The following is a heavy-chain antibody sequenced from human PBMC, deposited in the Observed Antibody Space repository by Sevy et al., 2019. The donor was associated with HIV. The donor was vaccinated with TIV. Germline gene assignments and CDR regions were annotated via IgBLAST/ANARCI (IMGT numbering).Heavy chain of an antibody. V-gene: IGHV3-15*01. D-gene: IGHD2-2*01. Sequence: GGSLRLSCAASEFIFTNAWMSWVRQAPGKGLEWVGRIKSKTNGGTTDYAAPVEGRFTISRDDSKKTLYLQMNSLKTEDTAVYYCTTDLEYQLQRYYFNYRGQGTLVTVSS. J-gene: IGHJ4*02. CDR3: TTDLEYQLQRYYFNY. CDR2: IKSKTNGGTT. CDR1: EFIFTNAW.